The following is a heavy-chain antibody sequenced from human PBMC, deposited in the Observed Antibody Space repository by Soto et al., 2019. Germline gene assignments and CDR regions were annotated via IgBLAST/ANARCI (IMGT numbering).Heavy chain of an antibody. D-gene: IGHD2-15*01. V-gene: IGHV4-34*01. Sequence: PSETLSLTCAVYGGSFSGYYWSWIRQPPGKGLEWIGEINHSGSTNYNPSLKSRVTISVDTSKNQFSLKLSSVTAADTAVYYCARGGPTPRSYYYYYYMDVWGKGTTVTVSS. CDR3: ARGGPTPRSYYYYYYMDV. CDR2: INHSGST. J-gene: IGHJ6*03. CDR1: GGSFSGYY.